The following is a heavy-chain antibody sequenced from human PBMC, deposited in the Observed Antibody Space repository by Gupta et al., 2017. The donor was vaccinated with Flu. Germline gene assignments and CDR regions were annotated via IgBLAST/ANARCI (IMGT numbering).Heavy chain of an antibody. V-gene: IGHV3-48*03. Sequence: EVRLVESGGGLVQPGGSLRLSCAGSGFTFSTYEMNWVRQAPGKGLEWISYMSSSGSTSYHADAVKGRFTASRDNAKKSVYLQMNSLRGEDTATYYCARDTWARSKWNGLDLWGPGTPVTVSS. CDR1: GFTFSTYE. CDR3: ARDTWARSKWNGLDL. D-gene: IGHD1-1*01. CDR2: MSSSGSTS. J-gene: IGHJ5*02.